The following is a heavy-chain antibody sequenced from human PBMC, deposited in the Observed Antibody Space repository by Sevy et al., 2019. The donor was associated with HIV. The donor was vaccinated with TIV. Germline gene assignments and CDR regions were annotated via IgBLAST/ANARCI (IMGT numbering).Heavy chain of an antibody. D-gene: IGHD3-16*01. V-gene: IGHV3-9*01. CDR2: ISWNSDII. CDR1: GFTFDDSA. CDR3: AKSLTSFRGMDV. J-gene: IGHJ6*02. Sequence: GGSLRLSCAAPGFTFDDSAMHWVRQAPGKGLEWVSTISWNSDIIVYGDSVKGRFTISRDNAKNSLYLQMKSLRAEDTALYYCAKSLTSFRGMDVWGQGTTVTVSS.